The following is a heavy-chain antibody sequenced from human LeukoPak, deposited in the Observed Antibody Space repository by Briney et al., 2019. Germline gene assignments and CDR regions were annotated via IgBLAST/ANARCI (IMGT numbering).Heavy chain of an antibody. V-gene: IGHV3-23*01. CDR3: AKGITVIRGVIGSRNVGDAFDV. J-gene: IGHJ3*01. CDR1: GFTFSCDSCDA. CDR2: ISGSGGST. Sequence: GGSLRLSCAASGFTFSCDSCDAMSWVRQAPGKGPEWVSGISGSGGSTYHADPVKGRFTISRDNSKNTLYLQMNSLRAEDTAVYYCAKGITVIRGVIGSRNVGDAFDVWGQGTMVTVSS. D-gene: IGHD3-10*01.